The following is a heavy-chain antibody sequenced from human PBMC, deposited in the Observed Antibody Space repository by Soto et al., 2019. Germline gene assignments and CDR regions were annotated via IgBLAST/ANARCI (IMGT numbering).Heavy chain of an antibody. CDR1: GYTFTSYC. D-gene: IGHD3-22*01. CDR2: ISAYNGNT. J-gene: IGHJ4*02. V-gene: IGHV1-18*04. CDR3: AREVDYYDSSGYLH. Sequence: ASVKVSCKASGYTFTSYCISWVRQAPGQGLECMGWISAYNGNTNYAQKLQGRVTMTTDTSTGTAYMELRSLRSDDTAVYYCAREVDYYDSSGYLHWGQGTLVTVSS.